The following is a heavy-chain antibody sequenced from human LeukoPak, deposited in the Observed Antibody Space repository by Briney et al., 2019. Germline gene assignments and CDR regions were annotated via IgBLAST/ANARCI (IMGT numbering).Heavy chain of an antibody. Sequence: SETLSLTCTVSGGSISSGDYYWSWIRQPPGKGLEWIGYIYYSGSTYYNPSLKSRVTISVDTSKNQFSLKLSSVTAADTAVYYCARGGITMIVVVTPDAFDIWGQGTMVTVSS. D-gene: IGHD3-22*01. V-gene: IGHV4-30-4*01. CDR1: GGSISSGDYY. J-gene: IGHJ3*02. CDR3: ARGGITMIVVVTPDAFDI. CDR2: IYYSGST.